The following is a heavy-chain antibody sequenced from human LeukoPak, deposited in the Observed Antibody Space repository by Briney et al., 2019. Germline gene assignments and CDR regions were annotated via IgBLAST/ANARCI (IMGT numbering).Heavy chain of an antibody. CDR2: IYSGGST. CDR3: ARDYGGTLDY. J-gene: IGHJ4*02. V-gene: IGHV3-53*01. Sequence: PGGSLRLSCAASGFTVSSNYMGWVRQAPGKGLEWVSVIYSGGSTYYADSVKGRFTISRDNSKNTLYLRMNSLRAEDTAVYYCARDYGGTLDYWGQGTLVTVSS. CDR1: GFTVSSNY. D-gene: IGHD4/OR15-4a*01.